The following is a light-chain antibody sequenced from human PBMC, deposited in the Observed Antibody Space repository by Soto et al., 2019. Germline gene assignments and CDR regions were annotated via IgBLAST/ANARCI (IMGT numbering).Light chain of an antibody. Sequence: SYELPQPPSVSVSPGQAASITCSGDKLGDKYARWYQQKPGQSPVLVIYQDSKRPSGIPERFSGSNSGNTATLTISGTQAMDESDYYCQAWDSSTVVFGGGTKLTVL. J-gene: IGLJ2*01. CDR1: KLGDKY. CDR2: QDS. CDR3: QAWDSSTVV. V-gene: IGLV3-1*01.